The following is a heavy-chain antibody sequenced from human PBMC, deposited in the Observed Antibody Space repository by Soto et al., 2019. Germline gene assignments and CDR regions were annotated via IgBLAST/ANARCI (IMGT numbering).Heavy chain of an antibody. Sequence: HPGGSLRLSCTASGFTFGDYAMSWFRQAPGKGLEWVGFIRSKAYGGTTEYAASVKGRFTISRDDSKSIAYLQMNGLKTEDTAVYYCTSSNVDTAMVSRRGDAFDIWGQGTMVTVSS. J-gene: IGHJ3*02. CDR2: IRSKAYGGTT. CDR3: TSSNVDTAMVSRRGDAFDI. V-gene: IGHV3-49*03. CDR1: GFTFGDYA. D-gene: IGHD5-18*01.